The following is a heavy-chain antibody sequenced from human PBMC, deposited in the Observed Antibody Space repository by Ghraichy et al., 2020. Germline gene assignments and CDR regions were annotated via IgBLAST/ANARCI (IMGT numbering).Heavy chain of an antibody. D-gene: IGHD4-23*01. CDR1: GFTFTSYW. Sequence: ESLNISCKGSGFTFTSYWIGWVRQMPGKGLEWMGIIYPGDSDTRYSPSFQGQVTISADRSISTAYLQWSSLKASDTAMYYCARGGGNSYDAFDIWGQGTMVTVSS. CDR2: IYPGDSDT. V-gene: IGHV5-51*01. J-gene: IGHJ3*02. CDR3: ARGGGNSYDAFDI.